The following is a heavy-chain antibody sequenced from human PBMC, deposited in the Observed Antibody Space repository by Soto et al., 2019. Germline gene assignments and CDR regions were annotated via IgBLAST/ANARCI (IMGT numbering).Heavy chain of an antibody. Sequence: PSVKVSCKASGYTFTGYYMHWVRQAPGQGLEWMGWINPNSGGTNYAQKFQGRVTMTRDTSISTAYMELSRLRSDDTAVYYCARAPTYYDFWSGYSIYYYGMDVWGQGTTVTVSS. V-gene: IGHV1-2*02. CDR3: ARAPTYYDFWSGYSIYYYGMDV. D-gene: IGHD3-3*01. J-gene: IGHJ6*02. CDR1: GYTFTGYY. CDR2: INPNSGGT.